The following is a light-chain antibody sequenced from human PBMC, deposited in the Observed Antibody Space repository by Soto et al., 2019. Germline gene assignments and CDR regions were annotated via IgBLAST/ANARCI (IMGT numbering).Light chain of an antibody. CDR3: SSYKSSSPPYV. Sequence: QSALTQPASVSGSPGQSITISCTGSSSDIGAYDYVSWYQQRPVKAPKLMIFDVTNRPSGVSDRFSGSKSGNTASLTISGLQPEDEADYYCSSYKSSSPPYVFGTGTKLTVL. CDR1: SSDIGAYDY. V-gene: IGLV2-14*01. CDR2: DVT. J-gene: IGLJ1*01.